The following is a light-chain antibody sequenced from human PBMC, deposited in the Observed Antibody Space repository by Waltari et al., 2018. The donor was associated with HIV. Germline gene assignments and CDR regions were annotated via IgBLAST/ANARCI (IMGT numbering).Light chain of an antibody. J-gene: IGKJ5*01. CDR3: QWRTKWRPGT. CDR2: DTS. CDR1: QSVTNS. V-gene: IGKV3-11*01. Sequence: EIVLTHSPATLSLSPGERATLSCRASQSVTNSLAWYQQKPGQTPRLLIYDTSNRATGIPARFCGSGSGTDFSRTISSPEPDDFAVYYCQWRTKWRPGTFGQGTRLEIK.